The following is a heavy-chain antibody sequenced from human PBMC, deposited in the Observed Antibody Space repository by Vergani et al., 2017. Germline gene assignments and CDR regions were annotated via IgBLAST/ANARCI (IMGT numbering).Heavy chain of an antibody. J-gene: IGHJ3*02. CDR1: GGSISSGGYY. CDR2: IYYSGST. D-gene: IGHD3-3*01. Sequence: QVQLQESGPGLVKPSQTLSLTCAVSGGSISSGGYYWSWIRQHPGKGLEWIGYIYYSGSTYYNPSLKSRVTISVDTSKNQFSLKLSSVTAADTAVYYCAGAPVGSTIFGVVIIRFAFYIWGRGTMVTVSS. CDR3: AGAPVGSTIFGVVIIRFAFYI. V-gene: IGHV4-31*11.